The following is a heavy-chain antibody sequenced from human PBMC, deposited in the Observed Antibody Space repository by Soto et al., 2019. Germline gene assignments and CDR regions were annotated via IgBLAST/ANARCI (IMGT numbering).Heavy chain of an antibody. CDR3: ARHDYGDSHYYYYGMDV. CDR2: IDPSDSYT. D-gene: IGHD4-17*01. J-gene: IGHJ6*02. Sequence: GESLKISCKGSGYSFTSYWISWVRQMPGKGLEWMGRIDPSDSYTNYSPSFQGHVTISADKSISTAYLQWSSLKASDTAMYYCARHDYGDSHYYYYGMDVWGQGTTVTVSS. V-gene: IGHV5-10-1*01. CDR1: GYSFTSYW.